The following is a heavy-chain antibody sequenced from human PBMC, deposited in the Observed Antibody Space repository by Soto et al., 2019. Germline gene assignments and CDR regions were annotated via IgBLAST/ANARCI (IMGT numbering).Heavy chain of an antibody. CDR3: ARGDIVVVPAAIGSYYYMDV. Sequence: SETLSLTCTVSGGSISSYYWSWIRQPPGKGLEWIGYIYYSGSTNYNPSLKSRVTISVDTSKNQFSLKLSSVTAADTAVYYCARGDIVVVPAAIGSYYYMDVWGEGTTVTVSS. D-gene: IGHD2-2*01. V-gene: IGHV4-59*12. CDR2: IYYSGST. CDR1: GGSISSYY. J-gene: IGHJ6*03.